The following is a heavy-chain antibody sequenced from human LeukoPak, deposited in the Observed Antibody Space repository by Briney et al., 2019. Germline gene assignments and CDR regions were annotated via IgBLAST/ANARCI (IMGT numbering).Heavy chain of an antibody. J-gene: IGHJ4*02. CDR1: GGSFSGYY. Sequence: SETLSLTCAVYGGSFSGYYWSWIRQPPGKGLEWIGEINDSGNTNHKPSLKSRVTISSDTSKNQFSLKLASVTAADTAVYYCARDMGDGDYVLDYWGQGTLVTVSS. V-gene: IGHV4-34*01. CDR2: INDSGNT. D-gene: IGHD4-17*01. CDR3: ARDMGDGDYVLDY.